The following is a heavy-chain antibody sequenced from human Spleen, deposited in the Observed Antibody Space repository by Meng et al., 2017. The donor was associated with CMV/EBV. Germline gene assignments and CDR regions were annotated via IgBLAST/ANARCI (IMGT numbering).Heavy chain of an antibody. CDR3: ARADAFEI. CDR1: GFTFSSYS. CDR2: ISSSSSYI. J-gene: IGHJ3*02. V-gene: IGHV3-21*01. Sequence: GESLKISCAASGFTFSSYSMNWVRQAPGKGLEWVSSISSSSSYIYYADSVKGRFTISRDNAKNSLYLQMNSLRGEDTAVYYCARADAFEIWGQGSMVTVSS.